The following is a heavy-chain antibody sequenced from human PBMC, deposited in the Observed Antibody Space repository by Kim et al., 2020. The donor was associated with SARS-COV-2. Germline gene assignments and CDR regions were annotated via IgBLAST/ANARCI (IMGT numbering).Heavy chain of an antibody. D-gene: IGHD4-4*01. V-gene: IGHV3-74*01. CDR1: GFTVTTYW. Sequence: GGSLRLSCAASGFTVTTYWMHWVRQAPGKGLVWVSRIKSEGTGISYADSVKGRFTISRDNANNTLYLQMDNLRDEDTAVYYCASDTVLYGLDVWGQGTTVTLSS. J-gene: IGHJ6*02. CDR2: IKSEGTGI. CDR3: ASDTVLYGLDV.